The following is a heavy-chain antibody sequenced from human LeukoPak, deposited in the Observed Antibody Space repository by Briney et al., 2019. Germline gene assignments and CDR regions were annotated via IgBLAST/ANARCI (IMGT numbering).Heavy chain of an antibody. D-gene: IGHD3-3*01. CDR2: ISSSSSYI. Sequence: PGGSLRLSCAASGFTFSSYSMNWVRQAPGKGLEWVSSISSSSSYIYYADSVKGRFTISRDNAKNSLYLQMNSLRAEDTAVYYCAKDSLKLTYYDFWSGPEGGSFGAFDIWGQGTMVTVSS. V-gene: IGHV3-21*04. CDR1: GFTFSSYS. J-gene: IGHJ3*02. CDR3: AKDSLKLTYYDFWSGPEGGSFGAFDI.